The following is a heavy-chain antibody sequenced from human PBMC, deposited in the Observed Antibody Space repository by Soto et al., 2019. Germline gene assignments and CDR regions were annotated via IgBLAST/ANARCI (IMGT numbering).Heavy chain of an antibody. CDR2: IIPILGIA. CDR1: GGTFSSYT. J-gene: IGHJ4*02. D-gene: IGHD2-15*01. CDR3: ATYCSGGSCSY. V-gene: IGHV1-69*02. Sequence: QVQLVQSGAEVKKPGSSVKVSCKASGGTFSSYTISWVRQAPGQGLEWMGRIIPILGIANYAQKFQGRVTITADKSTSTAYMELSSLRSEDTAVYYCATYCSGGSCSYWGKGTLVTVSS.